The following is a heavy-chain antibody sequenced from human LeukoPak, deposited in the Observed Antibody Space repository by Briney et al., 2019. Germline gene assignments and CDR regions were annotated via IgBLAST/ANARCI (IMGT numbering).Heavy chain of an antibody. CDR3: ASAPPGIYYGMDV. D-gene: IGHD1-26*01. CDR2: ISYDGSNK. Sequence: GRSLRLSCAASGFAFSSYAMHWVRQAPGKGLEWVAVISYDGSNKYYADSVKGRFTISRDNSKNTLYLQMNSLRAEDTAVYYCASAPPGIYYGMDVWGQGTTVTVSS. CDR1: GFAFSSYA. J-gene: IGHJ6*02. V-gene: IGHV3-30*04.